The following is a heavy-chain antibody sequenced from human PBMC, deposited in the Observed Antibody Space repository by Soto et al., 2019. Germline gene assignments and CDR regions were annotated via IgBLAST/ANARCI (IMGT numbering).Heavy chain of an antibody. CDR2: IYKSGDT. CDR3: ARTARRFDY. V-gene: IGHV4-59*01. J-gene: IGHJ4*02. CDR1: GASISSDY. Sequence: SETLSLTCTVSGASISSDYWSWLRQPPGKGLECIGYIYKSGDTNYSPSLKSRVTMSLDTSKNQFSLNLRSVPAADTAVYYCARTARRFDYWGQGILVTVSS. D-gene: IGHD6-6*01.